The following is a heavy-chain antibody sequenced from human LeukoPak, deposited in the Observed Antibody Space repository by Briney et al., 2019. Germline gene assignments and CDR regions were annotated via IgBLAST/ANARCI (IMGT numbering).Heavy chain of an antibody. CDR3: AKNGRH. V-gene: IGHV4-34*01. D-gene: IGHD2-8*01. Sequence: SETLSLTCAVSGGSFSTYYWSWIRQPPGKGLEWIGEINHSGSTNYNPSLKSRVTISVDTSKNQFSLKLSSVTAADTAVYYCAKNGRHWGQGTLVTVSS. CDR1: GGSFSTYY. J-gene: IGHJ4*02. CDR2: INHSGST.